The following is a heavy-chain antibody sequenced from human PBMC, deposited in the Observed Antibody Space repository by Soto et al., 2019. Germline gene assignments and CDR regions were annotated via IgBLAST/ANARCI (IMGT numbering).Heavy chain of an antibody. CDR3: ARMLRRLWLPHYYHGMDV. D-gene: IGHD5-18*01. CDR2: INHSGST. Sequence: PSETLSLTCAVYGGSFSGYHWSWIRQPPGKGLEWIGEINHSGSTNYNPSLKSRVTISVDTSKNQFSLKLSSVTTADTAVYYCARMLRRLWLPHYYHGMDVWGQGTTVTVSS. V-gene: IGHV4-34*01. CDR1: GGSFSGYH. J-gene: IGHJ6*02.